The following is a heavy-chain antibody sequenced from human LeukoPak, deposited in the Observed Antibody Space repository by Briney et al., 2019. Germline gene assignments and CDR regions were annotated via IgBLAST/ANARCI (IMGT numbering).Heavy chain of an antibody. CDR2: MNPNSGNT. D-gene: IGHD7-27*01. V-gene: IGHV1-8*01. CDR3: ARVSQTGDLAY. CDR1: GYTFTSYD. J-gene: IGHJ4*02. Sequence: ASVRVSCKASGYTFTSYDINWVRQATGQGLEWMGWMNPNSGNTGYAQKFQGRVTMTRNTSISTAYMELSNLRSEDAAVYYCARVSQTGDLAYWGQGTLVTVSS.